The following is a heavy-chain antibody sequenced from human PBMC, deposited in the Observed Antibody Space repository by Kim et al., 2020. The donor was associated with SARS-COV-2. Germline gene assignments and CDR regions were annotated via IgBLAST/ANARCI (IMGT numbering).Heavy chain of an antibody. V-gene: IGHV3-48*04. CDR2: FSSSSSSI. D-gene: IGHD6-19*01. Sequence: GGSLRLSCAASGFTFSSYGMNWVRQAPGKGLEWVSYFSSSSSSIFYADSVKGRFTISRDNVEDALYLQASSLRIEDSAVYYCATAARGDWYGGAFNIWG. CDR1: GFTFSSYG. CDR3: ATAARGDWYGGAFNI. J-gene: IGHJ3*02.